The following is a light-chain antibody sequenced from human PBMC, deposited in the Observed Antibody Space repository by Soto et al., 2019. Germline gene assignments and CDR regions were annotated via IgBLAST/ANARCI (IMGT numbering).Light chain of an antibody. CDR1: QGISSY. CDR2: GTS. CDR3: LQHETYPRT. Sequence: IQLTQSPSSLSASVGDRVTITCRASQGISSYLAWYQQKPGKAPQRLIYGTSNLQTGVPSRFSGSGSGTEFTLTISSLQPEDFATYYCLQHETYPRTFGQGTKVDIK. J-gene: IGKJ1*01. V-gene: IGKV1-9*01.